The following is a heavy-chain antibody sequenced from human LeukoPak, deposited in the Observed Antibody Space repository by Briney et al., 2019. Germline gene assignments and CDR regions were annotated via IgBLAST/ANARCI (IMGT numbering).Heavy chain of an antibody. CDR1: GGTFSSYA. CDR2: IIPIFGTA. V-gene: IGHV1-69*06. Sequence: SVKVSCKASGGTFSSYAISWVRQAPGQGLEWMGGIIPIFGTANYAQKFQSKVTITADKSTSTAYMELSSLRSEDTAVYYCARERYCSSTSCYLWFDPWGQGTLVTVSS. CDR3: ARERYCSSTSCYLWFDP. J-gene: IGHJ5*02. D-gene: IGHD2-2*01.